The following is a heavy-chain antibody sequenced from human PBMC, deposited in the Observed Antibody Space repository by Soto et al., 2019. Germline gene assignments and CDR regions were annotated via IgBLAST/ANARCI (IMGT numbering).Heavy chain of an antibody. Sequence: GGSLRLSCAASGFTFSSYAMHWVRQAPGKGLEWVAVISYDGSNKYYADSVKGRFTISRDNSKNRLYLQMNSLRAEDTAVYYCARDGSGSYYNGGWFDPWGQGTLVTVSS. V-gene: IGHV3-30-3*01. CDR1: GFTFSSYA. D-gene: IGHD3-10*01. CDR3: ARDGSGSYYNGGWFDP. CDR2: ISYDGSNK. J-gene: IGHJ5*02.